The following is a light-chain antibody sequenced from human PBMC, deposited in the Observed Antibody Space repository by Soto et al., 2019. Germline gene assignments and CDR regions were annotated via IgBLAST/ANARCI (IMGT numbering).Light chain of an antibody. V-gene: IGLV3-9*01. J-gene: IGLJ2*01. CDR2: RDS. CDR3: QVGDSSTV. CDR1: NIGSKN. Sequence: SYELTQPLSVSVALGQTARITCGGNNIGSKNVHWYQQKPGQAPVLVIYRDSNRPSGIPERFSGSNSGNTATLTINRAQVGDEADYYCQVGDSSTVFGGGTKVTV.